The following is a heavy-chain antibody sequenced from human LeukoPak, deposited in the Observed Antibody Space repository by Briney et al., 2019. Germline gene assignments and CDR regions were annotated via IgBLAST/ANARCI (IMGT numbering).Heavy chain of an antibody. Sequence: GGSLRLSCAASGFTFSTYSMNWVRQAPGKGLEWLAVISYDGSNKYYADSVKGRFTISRDNSKNTLYLQMDSLRAEDTAVYYCAKEGPTTAWYYGMDVWGQGTTVTVSS. CDR1: GFTFSTYS. V-gene: IGHV3-30*18. CDR2: ISYDGSNK. CDR3: AKEGPTTAWYYGMDV. J-gene: IGHJ6*02. D-gene: IGHD1-26*01.